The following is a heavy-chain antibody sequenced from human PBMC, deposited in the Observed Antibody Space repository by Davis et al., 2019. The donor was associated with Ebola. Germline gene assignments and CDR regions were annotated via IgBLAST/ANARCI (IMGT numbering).Heavy chain of an antibody. Sequence: SETLSLTCTVSGASISSYYWTWMRQPPGKGLEWIAYIYYGGSTSYNPSLKSRVTISVDTSKNQFSLKLSSVTAADTAVYFCARHPASGSNTYYYYIDIWGKGTTVTVSS. D-gene: IGHD1-26*01. CDR1: GASISSYY. CDR3: ARHPASGSNTYYYYIDI. CDR2: IYYGGST. J-gene: IGHJ6*03. V-gene: IGHV4-59*08.